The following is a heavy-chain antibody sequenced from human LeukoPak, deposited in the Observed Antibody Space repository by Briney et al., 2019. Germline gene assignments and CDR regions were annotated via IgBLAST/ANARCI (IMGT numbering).Heavy chain of an antibody. CDR2: INWNGGST. CDR3: ARGGPRDYYDSSGYFA. D-gene: IGHD3-22*01. V-gene: IGHV3-20*04. CDR1: GFTFDDYG. J-gene: IGHJ5*02. Sequence: GGSLRLSCAASGFTFDDYGMSWVRQAPGKGLEWVSGINWNGGSTGYADSVKGRFTISRDNAKNSLYLQMNSLRAEDTALYYCARGGPRDYYDSSGYFAWGQGTLVTVSS.